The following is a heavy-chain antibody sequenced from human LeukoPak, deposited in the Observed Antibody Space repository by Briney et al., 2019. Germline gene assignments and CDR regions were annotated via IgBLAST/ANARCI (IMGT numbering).Heavy chain of an antibody. V-gene: IGHV3-9*01. CDR1: GFPFDDYA. J-gene: IGHJ6*02. Sequence: HTGGSLRLSCAASGFPFDDYAMPWVRQAPGKGLEWVSGISWNSGSIGYADSVKGRFTISRDNAKNSLYLQMNSLRAEDTALYYCATLDVWGQGTTVTVSS. CDR2: ISWNSGSI. CDR3: ATLDV.